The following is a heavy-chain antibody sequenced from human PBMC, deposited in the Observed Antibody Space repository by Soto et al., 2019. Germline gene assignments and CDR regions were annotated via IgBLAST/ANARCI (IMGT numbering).Heavy chain of an antibody. Sequence: EVQLVESGGGLVQPGGSLRLSCAASGFTFSSYWMSWVRQAPGKGREWVANIKQDGSEKYYVDSVKGRFTISRDNAKNSLYLQMNSLRAGDTAVYYCARERNYDFWSGYQTAFDIWGQGTMVTVSS. V-gene: IGHV3-7*01. CDR1: GFTFSSYW. CDR2: IKQDGSEK. D-gene: IGHD3-3*01. J-gene: IGHJ3*02. CDR3: ARERNYDFWSGYQTAFDI.